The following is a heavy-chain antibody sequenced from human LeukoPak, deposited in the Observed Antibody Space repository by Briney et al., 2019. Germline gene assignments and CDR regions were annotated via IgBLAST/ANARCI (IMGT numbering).Heavy chain of an antibody. Sequence: SQTLSLTCTVSGGSISSGDYYWSWIRQPPGKGLEWIGYIYYSGSTYYNPSLKSRVTISVDTSKNQFSLKLSSVTAADTAVYYCARAALQLWSHPNYWGQGTLVTVSS. D-gene: IGHD5-18*01. CDR2: IYYSGST. CDR3: ARAALQLWSHPNY. V-gene: IGHV4-30-4*08. J-gene: IGHJ4*02. CDR1: GGSISSGDYY.